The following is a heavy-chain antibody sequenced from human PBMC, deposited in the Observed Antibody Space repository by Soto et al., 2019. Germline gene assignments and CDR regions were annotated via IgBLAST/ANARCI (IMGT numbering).Heavy chain of an antibody. D-gene: IGHD3-9*01. CDR3: ARGDILTGYSAYYYYGMDV. CDR2: ISSSSSTI. CDR1: GFTFSSYS. V-gene: IGHV3-48*02. J-gene: IGHJ6*02. Sequence: ESGGGLVQPGGSLRLSCAASGFTFSSYSMNWVRQAPGKGLEWVSYISSSSSTIYYADSVKGRFTISRDNAKNSLYLQMNSLRDEDTAVYYCARGDILTGYSAYYYYGMDVWGQGTTVTVSS.